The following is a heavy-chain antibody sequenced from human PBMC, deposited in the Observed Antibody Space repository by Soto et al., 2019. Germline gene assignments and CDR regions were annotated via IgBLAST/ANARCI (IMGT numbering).Heavy chain of an antibody. J-gene: IGHJ4*02. Sequence: GGSLRLSCAASGFGFSTYAMSWVRQAPGKGLEWVSAISPGSASIFYAHSMKGRFTISRDNSKNTLYLQMNSLRAEDSAVYYCATFGVADLRGHYWGPGTLVTVSS. CDR3: ATFGVADLRGHY. CDR1: GFGFSTYA. V-gene: IGHV3-23*01. CDR2: ISPGSASI. D-gene: IGHD3-3*01.